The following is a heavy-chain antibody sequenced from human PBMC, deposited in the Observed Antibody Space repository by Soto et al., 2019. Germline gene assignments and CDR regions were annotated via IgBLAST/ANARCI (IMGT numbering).Heavy chain of an antibody. CDR3: ARVLSGYSYHHRANYYYGMDV. CDR1: GVSISSDEYY. V-gene: IGHV4-30-4*01. J-gene: IGHJ6*02. CDR2: IYYSGST. D-gene: IGHD5-18*01. Sequence: SETLSLTXTVSGVSISSDEYYWSWIRQPPGKGLDWIGYIYYSGSTYYNPSLKSRVTLSVDTSENQFSLEVTSVTAADTAVYYCARVLSGYSYHHRANYYYGMDVWGQGTTVTVS.